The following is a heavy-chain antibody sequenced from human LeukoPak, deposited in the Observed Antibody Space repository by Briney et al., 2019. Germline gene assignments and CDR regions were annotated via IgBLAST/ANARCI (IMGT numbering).Heavy chain of an antibody. J-gene: IGHJ4*02. CDR1: GFIFSDHY. CDR2: SRNKANSYTT. V-gene: IGHV3-72*01. D-gene: IGHD4-23*01. CDR3: ATTTVVTQGSDY. Sequence: PGGSLRLSCAVSGFIFSDHYMDWVRQAPGKGLEWLGRSRNKANSYTTEYAASVKGRFTISRDESNRSLFLQMNSLKSDDTAVYYCATTTVVTQGSDYWGQGTLVTVSS.